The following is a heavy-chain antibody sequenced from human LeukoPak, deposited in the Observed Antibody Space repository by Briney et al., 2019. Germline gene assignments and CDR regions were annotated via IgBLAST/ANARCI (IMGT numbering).Heavy chain of an antibody. Sequence: ASVKVSCKASGYTFTGYYMHWVRQAPGQGLEWMRWINPNSGGTNYAQKFQGRVTMTRDTSISTAYMELSRLRSDDTAVYYCARGGVCSSTSCYNFDYWGQGTLVTVSS. CDR3: ARGGVCSSTSCYNFDY. CDR1: GYTFTGYY. V-gene: IGHV1-2*02. CDR2: INPNSGGT. J-gene: IGHJ4*02. D-gene: IGHD2-2*01.